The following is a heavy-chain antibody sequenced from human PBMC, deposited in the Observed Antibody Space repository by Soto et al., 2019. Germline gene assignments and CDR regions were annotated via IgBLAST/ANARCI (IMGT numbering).Heavy chain of an antibody. V-gene: IGHV5-10-1*01. Sequence: GESLKISGEGSGGSVSSYWSRWVRQMPGTGLEWMGRIDPSDSYTNYSTSFQGHVTISADKSISTAYLQWSSLKASDTAMYYCGRYFDPKGHSGTDVRVHRTTVTVSS. CDR3: GRYFDPKGHSGTDV. CDR2: IDPSDSYT. CDR1: GGSVSSYW. J-gene: IGHJ6*02. D-gene: IGHD3-9*01.